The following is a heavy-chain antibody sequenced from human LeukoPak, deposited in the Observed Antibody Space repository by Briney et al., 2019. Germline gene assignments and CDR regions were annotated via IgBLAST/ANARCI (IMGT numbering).Heavy chain of an antibody. CDR3: AKFSATVVTRNAFDI. Sequence: GGSLRLSCAASGITFSSYAMSWVRQAPGKGLEWVSGVSGSGGSTYYADSVKGRFTISRDNSKNTLYLQMNSLRAEDTAVYYCAKFSATVVTRNAFDIWGQGTMVTVSS. V-gene: IGHV3-23*01. CDR2: VSGSGGST. CDR1: GITFSSYA. D-gene: IGHD4-23*01. J-gene: IGHJ3*02.